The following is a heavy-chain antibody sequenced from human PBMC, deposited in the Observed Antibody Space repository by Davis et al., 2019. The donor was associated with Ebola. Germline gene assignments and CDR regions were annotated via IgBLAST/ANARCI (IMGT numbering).Heavy chain of an antibody. J-gene: IGHJ3*02. Sequence: SQTLSLTCAISVDSVSRNSAAWNWIRQSPSRGLEWLGRTYYRSKWYNDYAVSVKSRITINPDTSKNQFSLQLNSVTPEDTAVYYCARMIAAAGNDAFDIWGQGTMVTVSS. V-gene: IGHV6-1*01. D-gene: IGHD6-13*01. CDR3: ARMIAAAGNDAFDI. CDR2: TYYRSKWYN. CDR1: VDSVSRNSAA.